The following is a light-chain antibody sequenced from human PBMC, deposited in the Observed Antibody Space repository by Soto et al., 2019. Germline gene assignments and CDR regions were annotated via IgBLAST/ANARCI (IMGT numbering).Light chain of an antibody. Sequence: QSALTQPASVSGSPGQSITISCTGTSSDVGGYSYVSWYQQLPGKAPKLIIYDVSNRPSGVSNRFSASKSANAASLTISGLQAEDEADYYCSSYTTSSTYVFGAGTKVTVL. CDR2: DVS. CDR3: SSYTTSSTYV. V-gene: IGLV2-14*03. CDR1: SSDVGGYSY. J-gene: IGLJ1*01.